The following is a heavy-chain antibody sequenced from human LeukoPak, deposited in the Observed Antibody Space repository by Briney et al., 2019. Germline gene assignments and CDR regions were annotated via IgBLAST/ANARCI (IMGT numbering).Heavy chain of an antibody. J-gene: IGHJ4*02. CDR3: ARDLGWGQQGLDY. CDR1: GYTFTNYY. D-gene: IGHD6-13*01. Sequence: ASVKVSCKASGYTFTNYYMHWVRQAPGQGLEWMGIINPTGGSTSYAQKFQGRVTMTRDTSTRTVYMELSSLRSEDTAVYYCARDLGWGQQGLDYWGQGTLVTVSS. CDR2: INPTGGST. V-gene: IGHV1-46*01.